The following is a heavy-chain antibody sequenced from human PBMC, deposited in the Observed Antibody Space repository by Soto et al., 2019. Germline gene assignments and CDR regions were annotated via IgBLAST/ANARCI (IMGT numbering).Heavy chain of an antibody. D-gene: IGHD3-3*01. CDR2: ISYDGSNK. V-gene: IGHV3-30-3*01. J-gene: IGHJ4*02. CDR1: GFTFSSYA. CDR3: ARDGRDDFWSWGCYFDY. Sequence: QVQLVESGGGVVQPGRSLRLSCAASGFTFSSYAMHWVRQAPGKGLEWVAVISYDGSNKYYADSVKGRFTISRDNSKNTLYLQMNSLRAEDTAVYYCARDGRDDFWSWGCYFDYWGQGTLVTVSS.